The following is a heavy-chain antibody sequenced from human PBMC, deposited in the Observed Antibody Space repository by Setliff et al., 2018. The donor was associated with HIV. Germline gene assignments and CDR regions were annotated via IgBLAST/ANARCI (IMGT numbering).Heavy chain of an antibody. CDR2: ISPFNGNT. CDR3: ARATSGTILDY. D-gene: IGHD3-10*01. J-gene: IGHJ4*02. V-gene: IGHV1-18*01. CDR1: GYTLSTYL. Sequence: ASVKVSCKASGYTLSTYLIAWVRQAPGQGLEWMGWISPFNGNTNCAQKLQGRVTVTSDKSTSTAYLELRSLRSDDTAIYYCARATSGTILDYWGRGTLVTVSS.